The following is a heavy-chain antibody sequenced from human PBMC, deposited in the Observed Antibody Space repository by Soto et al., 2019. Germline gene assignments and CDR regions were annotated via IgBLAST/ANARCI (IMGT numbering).Heavy chain of an antibody. CDR1: GHSLASGYY. Sequence: PSETLSLTCGVSGHSLASGYYWGWIRQPPGKGPEWIGSISYSGKTYYNPSLASRISIAVDTSKNQFSLRLTSVTAADTALYYCSRGAGAPWVRFDYWGQGTQVTV. CDR3: SRGAGAPWVRFDY. J-gene: IGHJ4*02. V-gene: IGHV4-38-2*01. D-gene: IGHD2-21*01. CDR2: ISYSGKT.